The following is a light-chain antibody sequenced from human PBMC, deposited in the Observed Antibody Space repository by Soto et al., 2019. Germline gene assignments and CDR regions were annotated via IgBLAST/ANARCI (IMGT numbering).Light chain of an antibody. CDR3: QQTNSFPYT. Sequence: DIQMTQSPSSVSASVGDRVTITCRASQGITNWLAWYQQKPGKAPNPLIFAASSLQGAVPSRFSGRGSGTDFTLTISSLQPEDFATYYCQQTNSFPYTFGQGTKVDIK. V-gene: IGKV1D-12*01. CDR2: AAS. J-gene: IGKJ2*01. CDR1: QGITNW.